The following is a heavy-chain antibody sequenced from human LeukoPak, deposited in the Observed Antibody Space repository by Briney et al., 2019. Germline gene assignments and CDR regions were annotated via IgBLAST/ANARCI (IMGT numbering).Heavy chain of an antibody. J-gene: IGHJ3*02. CDR3: ARRRYGDEHDAFDI. V-gene: IGHV3-21*01. CDR2: ISSSSSYI. D-gene: IGHD4-17*01. CDR1: GFTFSSYS. Sequence: KTGGSLRLSCAASGFTFSSYSMNWVRQAPGKGLEWVSSISSSSSYIYYADSVKGRFTISRDNAKNSLYLQMNSLRAEDTAVYYCARRRYGDEHDAFDIWGQGTMVTVSS.